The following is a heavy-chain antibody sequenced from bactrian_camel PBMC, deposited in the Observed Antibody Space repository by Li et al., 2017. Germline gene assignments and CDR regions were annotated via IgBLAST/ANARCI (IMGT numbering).Heavy chain of an antibody. CDR1: GHTDSIDSLIT. J-gene: IGHJ4*01. D-gene: IGHD3*01. Sequence: HVQLVESGGDSVQAGGTLRLSCVASGHTDSIDSLITMGWLRQAPGKEREGVAAIETSGLTNYADSVKGRFTISRDSAKNTLYLQMNSLKPEDTAMYYCALLSAYCNYAALKELPYNYWGQGTQVTVS. V-gene: IGHV3S53*01. CDR3: ALLSAYCNYAALKELPYNY. CDR2: IETSGLT.